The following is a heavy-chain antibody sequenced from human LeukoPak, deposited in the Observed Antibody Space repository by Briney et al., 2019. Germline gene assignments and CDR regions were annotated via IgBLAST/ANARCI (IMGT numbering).Heavy chain of an antibody. D-gene: IGHD7-27*01. CDR3: ARDGGWGRHGVNDY. Sequence: GGSLRLSCSASGYTFSSYAMDWVRQAPGKGLECVAVISYDGSNKYYADSVKGRFTISRDNSKNTLYLQMNSLRAEDTAVYYCARDGGWGRHGVNDYWGQGTLVTVSS. CDR2: ISYDGSNK. CDR1: GYTFSSYA. V-gene: IGHV3-30-3*01. J-gene: IGHJ4*02.